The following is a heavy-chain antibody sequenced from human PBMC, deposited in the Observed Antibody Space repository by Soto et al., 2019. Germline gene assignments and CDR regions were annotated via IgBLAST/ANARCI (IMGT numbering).Heavy chain of an antibody. V-gene: IGHV4-34*01. CDR1: GGSFGGYY. CDR2: INHSGGT. CDR3: ARTLQDYGMDV. Sequence: SETLSLTCGVYGGSFGGYYGSWIRQPPGKGLEWIGEINHSGGTYYKASLKRRVTMSVDTSKNQFSLKLSSVTAVDTAVYYCARTLQDYGMDVWGQGTTVTVSS. J-gene: IGHJ6*02.